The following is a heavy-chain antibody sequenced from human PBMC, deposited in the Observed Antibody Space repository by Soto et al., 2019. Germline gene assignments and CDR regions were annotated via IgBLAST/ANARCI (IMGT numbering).Heavy chain of an antibody. Sequence: SETLSLTCTVSGGSISSYYWNWIRQPPGKGLEWIGYIYYSGSTNYNPSLKSRVTISVDTSKNQFSLKLSSVTAADTAVYYCARARYCSGGSCYPPWGDYWGQGTLVTVS. V-gene: IGHV4-59*01. D-gene: IGHD2-15*01. CDR3: ARARYCSGGSCYPPWGDY. J-gene: IGHJ4*02. CDR1: GGSISSYY. CDR2: IYYSGST.